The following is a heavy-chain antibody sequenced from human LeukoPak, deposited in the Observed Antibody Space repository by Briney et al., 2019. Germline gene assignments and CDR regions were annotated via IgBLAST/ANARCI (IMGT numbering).Heavy chain of an antibody. CDR1: GFTFSSYT. CDR2: IPPSSSNI. CDR3: ARDQTSSWYFDL. Sequence: GGSLRLSCAASGFTFSSYTMNWVRQAPGRGLEWVSLIPPSSSNIYYADSVKGRFTISRDNAKNSLYLQMNNLRAEDTAVYFCARDQTSSWYFDLWGRGTLVTVSS. J-gene: IGHJ2*01. D-gene: IGHD1-7*01. V-gene: IGHV3-21*01.